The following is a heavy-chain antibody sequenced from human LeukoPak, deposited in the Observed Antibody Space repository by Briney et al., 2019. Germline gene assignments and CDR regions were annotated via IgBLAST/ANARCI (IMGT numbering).Heavy chain of an antibody. Sequence: GGSLRLSCAASGFIFSNYAMTWVRQAPGKGLEWVLAITPGGRNTYYADSVKGRFTISRDNSKNTVYLQMNSLRAEDTALYYCATVRAFDIWGQGTMVAVSS. CDR2: ITPGGRNT. V-gene: IGHV3-23*01. CDR1: GFIFSNYA. CDR3: ATVRAFDI. J-gene: IGHJ3*02.